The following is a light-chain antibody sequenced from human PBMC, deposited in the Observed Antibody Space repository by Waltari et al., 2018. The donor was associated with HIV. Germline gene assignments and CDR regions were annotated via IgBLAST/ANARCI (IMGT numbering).Light chain of an antibody. V-gene: IGKV3-20*01. Sequence: ETILTQSPGTLSLSPGERATLSCRASQSVSSSPLAWYQQKPGQAPRLLVYDASSRATGIPDRFSGSGSGTDFILTINGLEPEDFAVYYCQQYDNSRWTFGQGTKVEIK. CDR1: QSVSSSP. CDR2: DAS. CDR3: QQYDNSRWT. J-gene: IGKJ1*01.